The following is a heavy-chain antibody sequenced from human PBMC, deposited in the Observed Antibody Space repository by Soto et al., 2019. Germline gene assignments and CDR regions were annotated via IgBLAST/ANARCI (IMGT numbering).Heavy chain of an antibody. V-gene: IGHV2-5*01. D-gene: IGHD6-6*01. J-gene: IGHJ4*02. CDR3: AHRRFAKYSSLPADFDY. Sequence: QITLKESGPTLVKPTQTLTLTCTFSGFSLNSSGVGVGWIRQPPGKALEWLALIYWNDEMHYSPSLKSRLTNTEDASKHQVVLTVTNMDPVDKATYYCAHRRFAKYSSLPADFDYWGQGILVTVSS. CDR1: GFSLNSSGVG. CDR2: IYWNDEM.